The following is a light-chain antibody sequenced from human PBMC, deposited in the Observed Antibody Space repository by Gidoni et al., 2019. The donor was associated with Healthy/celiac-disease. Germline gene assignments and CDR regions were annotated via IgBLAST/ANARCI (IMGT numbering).Light chain of an antibody. Sequence: DIVMTQSPDSLAVSLGERATINCKSSQSVLYSSNNKNYLAWYQQKPGQPPKLLIYWASTRESGVPDRFSGSGSGTDFTLTISSLQAEDVAVYYCQQYYSTLRRTFGQGTKLEIK. CDR1: QSVLYSSNNKNY. CDR2: WAS. J-gene: IGKJ2*01. CDR3: QQYYSTLRRT. V-gene: IGKV4-1*01.